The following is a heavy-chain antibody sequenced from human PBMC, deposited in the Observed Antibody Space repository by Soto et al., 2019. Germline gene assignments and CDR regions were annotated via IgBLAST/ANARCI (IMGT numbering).Heavy chain of an antibody. CDR1: GGSISSGGYY. J-gene: IGHJ4*02. CDR2: IYYSGST. V-gene: IGHV4-31*03. Sequence: SETLSLTCTVSGGSISSGGYYWSWIRQHPGKGLEWIGYIYYSGSTYYNPSLKSRVTISVDTSKNQFSLKLTSVTAADTAVYYCARDKIPGLFDYWGQGTLVTGSS. CDR3: ARDKIPGLFDY. D-gene: IGHD2-21*01.